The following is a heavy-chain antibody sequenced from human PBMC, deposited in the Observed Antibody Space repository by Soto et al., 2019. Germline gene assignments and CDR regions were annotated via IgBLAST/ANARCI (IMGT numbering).Heavy chain of an antibody. CDR1: GFTFSTYA. J-gene: IGHJ1*01. V-gene: IGHV3-23*01. CDR2: VSGGGDHT. Sequence: EVQLLQSGGGLVQPGGSLRLSCAASGFTFSTYAMAWVRQPPGKGLEWVSTVSGGGDHTYYADSVKGRSTISRDASTNTLYLQMDSLRVEDTAVYYCAKSGFADLDYWGQCALVTVSS. CDR3: AKSGFADLDY. D-gene: IGHD1-26*01.